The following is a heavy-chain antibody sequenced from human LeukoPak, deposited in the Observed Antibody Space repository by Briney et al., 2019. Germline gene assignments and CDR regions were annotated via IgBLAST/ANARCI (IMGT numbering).Heavy chain of an antibody. CDR2: IKQDESEK. J-gene: IGHJ4*02. CDR1: GFSFNNDW. V-gene: IGHV3-7*03. Sequence: GGSLRLSCATSGFSFNNDWMDWVRQAPGKGLEWVANIKQDESEKYYVESVKGRFTISRDNAKNSLYLQMNSLRAEDTAVYYCARDGDILTGHFNYWGQGTLVTVSS. D-gene: IGHD3-9*01. CDR3: ARDGDILTGHFNY.